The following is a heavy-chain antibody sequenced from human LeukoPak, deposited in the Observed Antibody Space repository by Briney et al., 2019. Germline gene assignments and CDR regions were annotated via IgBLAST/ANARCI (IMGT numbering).Heavy chain of an antibody. Sequence: ASVKVSCKASGYTFTSYGISWVRQAPGQGLEWKGWISAYNGNTNYAQKLQGRVTMTTDTSTSTAYMELRSLRSDDTAVYYCARVGAAAGYYYYYYMDVCGKGTTVTVSS. D-gene: IGHD6-13*01. CDR2: ISAYNGNT. V-gene: IGHV1-18*01. J-gene: IGHJ6*03. CDR1: GYTFTSYG. CDR3: ARVGAAAGYYYYYYMDV.